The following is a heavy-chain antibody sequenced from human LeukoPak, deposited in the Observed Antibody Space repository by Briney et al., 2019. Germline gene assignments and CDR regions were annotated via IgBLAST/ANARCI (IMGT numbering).Heavy chain of an antibody. V-gene: IGHV3-23*01. D-gene: IGHD1-14*01. J-gene: IGHJ3*01. Sequence: PGGSLRLSCAASGFTFSTFAMSWVRQAPGKGLEWVSAISDSDGSTYYANSVKGRFTVSRDNAKNSLFLQMNSLRGEDTAVYYCARSNPNRNALDLWGQGTMVTISS. CDR3: ARSNPNRNALDL. CDR1: GFTFSTFA. CDR2: ISDSDGST.